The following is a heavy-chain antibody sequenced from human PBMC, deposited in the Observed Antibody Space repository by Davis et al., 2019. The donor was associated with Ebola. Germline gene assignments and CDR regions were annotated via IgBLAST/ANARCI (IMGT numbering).Heavy chain of an antibody. CDR1: GGSISSYY. V-gene: IGHV4-59*01. D-gene: IGHD6-13*01. J-gene: IGHJ3*01. Sequence: SETLSLTCTVSGGSISSYYWSWIRQPPGKGLEWIGYIYYSGYTSYNPSLKSRVTISIDASKNQFSLKLTSVTAADTAFYYCARDSGIAAAGVWGQGTMVTVSS. CDR2: IYYSGYT. CDR3: ARDSGIAAAGV.